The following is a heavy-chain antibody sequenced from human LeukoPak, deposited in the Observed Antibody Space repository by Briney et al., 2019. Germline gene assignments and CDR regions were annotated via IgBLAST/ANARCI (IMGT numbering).Heavy chain of an antibody. CDR2: IIPIFGTA. D-gene: IGHD5-12*01. V-gene: IGHV1-69*05. J-gene: IGHJ4*02. CDR1: GGTFSSYA. Sequence: SVKVSCKASGGTFSSYAISWVRQAPGQGLEWMGGIIPIFGTANYTQKFQGRVTITTDESTSTTYMELSSLRSEDTAEYYCARSTRSYSGYDFPAYWGQGTLVTVSS. CDR3: ARSTRSYSGYDFPAY.